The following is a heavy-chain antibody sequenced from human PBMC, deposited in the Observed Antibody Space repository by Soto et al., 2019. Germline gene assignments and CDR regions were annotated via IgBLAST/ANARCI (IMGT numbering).Heavy chain of an antibody. CDR3: ARHRDFGVGFDFDY. D-gene: IGHD3-3*01. CDR1: GGSISSSSYY. CDR2: IYYSGST. Sequence: SETLSLTCTVSGGSISSSSYYWGWIRQPPGKGLEWIGSIYYSGSTYYNPSLKSRVTISVDTSKNQFSLKLSSVTAADTAVYYCARHRDFGVGFDFDYWGQGTLVTVSS. V-gene: IGHV4-39*01. J-gene: IGHJ4*02.